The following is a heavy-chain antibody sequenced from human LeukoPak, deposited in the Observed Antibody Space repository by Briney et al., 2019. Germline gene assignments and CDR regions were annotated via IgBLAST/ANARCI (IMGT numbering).Heavy chain of an antibody. CDR3: AKAQTPYDILTGFDY. CDR1: GFTFSSYA. V-gene: IGHV3-23*01. J-gene: IGHJ4*02. D-gene: IGHD3-9*01. CDR2: ISGSGGST. Sequence: PGGSLRLSCAASGFTFSSYAMSWVRQAPGKGLEWVSAISGSGGSTYYADSVKGRFTISRGNSKNTLYLQMNSLRAEDTAVYYCAKAQTPYDILTGFDYWGQGTLVTVSS.